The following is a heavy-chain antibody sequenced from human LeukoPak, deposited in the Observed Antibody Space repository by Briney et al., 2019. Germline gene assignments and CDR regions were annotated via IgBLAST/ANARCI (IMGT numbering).Heavy chain of an antibody. CDR2: MNPGGGST. CDR3: ARSPFCSSATCPFDL. V-gene: IGHV1-46*01. CDR1: GYTFTNNY. D-gene: IGHD2-2*01. Sequence: ASVKVSCKASGYTFTNNYMHWVRQTPGQGLEWMAIMNPGGGSTTYAQKLQGRATMTRDTSADTSTTTVYMELNSLRSEDTAVYYRARSPFCSSATCPFDLGGQGTLVTVSS. J-gene: IGHJ5*02.